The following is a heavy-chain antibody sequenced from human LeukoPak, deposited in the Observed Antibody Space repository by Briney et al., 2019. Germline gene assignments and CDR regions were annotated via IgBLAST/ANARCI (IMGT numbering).Heavy chain of an antibody. J-gene: IGHJ4*02. CDR3: ARAIITSQNI. CDR2: INPNSGGT. CDR1: GYTFTGYY. V-gene: IGHV1-2*02. Sequence: GASVKVSCKSSGYTFTGYYMHWVRQSRGQGLEWMGWINPNSGGTNYAQKFQGRVTMTRDTSISTAYMELSRLRSDDTAVYYCARAIITSQNIWGQGTLVTVSS. D-gene: IGHD1-14*01.